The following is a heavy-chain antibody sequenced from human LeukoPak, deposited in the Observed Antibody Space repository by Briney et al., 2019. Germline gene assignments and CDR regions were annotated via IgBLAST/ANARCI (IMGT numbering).Heavy chain of an antibody. CDR1: GGSISSGGYY. Sequence: SQTLSLTCTVSGGSISSGGYYWSWIRQHPGKGLEWIGYIYYSGSTYYNPSLKSRVTISVDTSKNQFSLKLSSVTAADTAMYYCARVHTVEVIRYWYFDLWGRGTLVTVSS. J-gene: IGHJ2*01. V-gene: IGHV4-31*03. D-gene: IGHD3-22*01. CDR2: IYYSGST. CDR3: ARVHTVEVIRYWYFDL.